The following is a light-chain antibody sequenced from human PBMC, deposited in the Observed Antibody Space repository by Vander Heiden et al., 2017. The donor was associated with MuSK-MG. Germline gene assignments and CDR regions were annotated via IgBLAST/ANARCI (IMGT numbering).Light chain of an antibody. CDR3: SSDAGSNNYV. CDR1: SSDVGANKY. CDR2: EVN. J-gene: IGLJ1*01. Sequence: QSALTQPPSASGSPGQSVTISCTGTSSDVGANKYVSWYRQYPGKPPKLIFYEVNKRPSGVPDRFSGSRSGNTASLTVSGLQAEEEADYYCSSDAGSNNYVFGPGTKVTVL. V-gene: IGLV2-8*01.